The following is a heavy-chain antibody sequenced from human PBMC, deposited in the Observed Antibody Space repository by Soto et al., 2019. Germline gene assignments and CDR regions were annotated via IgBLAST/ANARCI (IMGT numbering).Heavy chain of an antibody. CDR1: GYTFTNYW. CDR2: IDPSDSYV. V-gene: IGHV5-10-1*01. D-gene: IGHD5-18*01. CDR3: GRVRVDKAEGWFDP. Sequence: PGESLKISCKGSGYTFTNYWITWVRQMPGKGLEWMGRIDPSDSYVNYSPSFQGHVTISADKSISTAYLQWSSLKASDTAMYYCGRVRVDKAEGWFDPWGQGTLVTVS. J-gene: IGHJ5*02.